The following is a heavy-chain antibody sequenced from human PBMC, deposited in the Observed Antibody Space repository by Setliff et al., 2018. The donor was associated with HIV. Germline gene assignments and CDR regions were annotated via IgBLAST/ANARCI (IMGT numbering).Heavy chain of an antibody. CDR1: GFAFNTYD. Sequence: GGSLRLSCAASGFAFNTYDMNWVRQAPGKGLEWVSYITGSGKTIYYADSVKGRFTISRDNSKNTLFLQMNSLRAEDTAVYFCARVGLGGAFDIWGQGTKVTVSS. CDR2: ITGSGKTI. J-gene: IGHJ3*02. V-gene: IGHV3-48*01. CDR3: ARVGLGGAFDI. D-gene: IGHD1-26*01.